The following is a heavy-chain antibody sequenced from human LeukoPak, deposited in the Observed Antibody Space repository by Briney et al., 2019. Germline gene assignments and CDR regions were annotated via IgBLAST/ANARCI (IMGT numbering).Heavy chain of an antibody. J-gene: IGHJ6*03. D-gene: IGHD6-19*01. CDR1: GGSFSGYY. V-gene: IGHV4-34*01. CDR3: ARGPAQWLVRNDYYYMDV. CDR2: INHSGST. Sequence: SETLSLTCAVYGGSFSGYYWRWIRQPPGKGRVWLGEINHSGSTNYNPSLKSRVTISVDTSKNQFSLKLSSVTAADTAVYYCARGPAQWLVRNDYYYMDVWGKGTTVTVSS.